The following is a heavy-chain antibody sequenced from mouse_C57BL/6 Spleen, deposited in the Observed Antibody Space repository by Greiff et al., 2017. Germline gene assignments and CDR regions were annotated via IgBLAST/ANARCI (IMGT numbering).Heavy chain of an antibody. Sequence: VKLQESGPELVKPGASVKISCKASGYAFSSSWMNWVKQRPGKGLEWIGRIYPGDGDTNYNGKFKGKATLTADKSSSTAYMQLSSLTSEDSAVYFCAREDYSNYVDFYYWGQGTTLTVSS. D-gene: IGHD2-5*01. CDR2: IYPGDGDT. V-gene: IGHV1-82*01. J-gene: IGHJ2*01. CDR3: AREDYSNYVDFYY. CDR1: GYAFSSSW.